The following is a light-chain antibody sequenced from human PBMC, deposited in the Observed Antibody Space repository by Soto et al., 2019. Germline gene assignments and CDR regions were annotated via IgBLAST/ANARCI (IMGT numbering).Light chain of an antibody. V-gene: IGLV1-44*01. CDR1: SSNIESNT. J-gene: IGLJ1*01. CDR2: TND. CDR3: LAWYDSLNGNL. Sequence: QSVLTQPPSASGTSGQRVTISCSGSSSNIESNTVYWYQQLPGMAPRLLIHTNDRRPSGVPDRFSGSKSGTSASLAISGLQSEDEADYYCLAWYDSLNGNLFGTGTKVTVL.